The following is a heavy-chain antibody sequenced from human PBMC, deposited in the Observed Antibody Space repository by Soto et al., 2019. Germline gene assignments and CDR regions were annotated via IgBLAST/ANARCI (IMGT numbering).Heavy chain of an antibody. V-gene: IGHV1-3*01. J-gene: IGHJ3*02. D-gene: IGHD3-10*01. CDR3: ARDRIFMGYYGSGTTWRAFDI. CDR2: INAGNGNT. Sequence: GASVKVSCKASGYTFTSYAMHWVRQAPGQRLEWMGWINAGNGNTKYSQKVQGRVTITRDTSASTAYMELSSLRSDDTAVYYCARDRIFMGYYGSGTTWRAFDIWGQGTMVTVSS. CDR1: GYTFTSYA.